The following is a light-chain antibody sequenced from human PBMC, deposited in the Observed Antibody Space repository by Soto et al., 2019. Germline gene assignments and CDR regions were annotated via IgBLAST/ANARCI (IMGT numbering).Light chain of an antibody. CDR1: QSVGRDY. V-gene: IGKV3D-20*01. Sequence: EIVLTQSPATLSLAPEERATLSCGASQSVGRDYLAWYQQKPGLAPNLLIHGASIRATGIPDRFSGSGSGTDFTLIINRLEPEDFAVYFCQLYASSPLTFGGGTEVEIK. J-gene: IGKJ4*01. CDR2: GAS. CDR3: QLYASSPLT.